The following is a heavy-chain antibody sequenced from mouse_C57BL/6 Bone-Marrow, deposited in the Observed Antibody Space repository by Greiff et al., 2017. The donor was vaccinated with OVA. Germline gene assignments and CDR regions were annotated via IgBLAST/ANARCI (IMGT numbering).Heavy chain of an antibody. CDR1: GYTFTSYW. CDR2: IYPGSGST. CDR3: ARKGVYYDYDERYFDV. J-gene: IGHJ1*03. D-gene: IGHD2-4*01. Sequence: QVQLQQPGAELVKPGASVKMSCKASGYTFTSYWITWVKQRPGQGLEWIGDIYPGSGSTNYNEKFKSKATLTVDTSSSTAYMQLSSLTSEDSAVYYCARKGVYYDYDERYFDVWGTGTTVTVSS. V-gene: IGHV1-55*01.